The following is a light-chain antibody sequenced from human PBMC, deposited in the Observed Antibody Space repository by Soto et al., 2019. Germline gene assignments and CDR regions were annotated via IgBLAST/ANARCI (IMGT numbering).Light chain of an antibody. J-gene: IGKJ1*01. Sequence: VVLRQPPPSLPVTLGQQASIPARPGRGLRYSDGNTYVKWFQQRPGQSPMRLNDKVSNRDSGVPDIFSGSGAGTDFTLKITRVEAEDVGSYYRMQGGHWPWTFGQGTKVDIK. CDR2: KVS. CDR1: RGLRYSDGNTY. V-gene: IGKV2-30*01. CDR3: MQGGHWPWT.